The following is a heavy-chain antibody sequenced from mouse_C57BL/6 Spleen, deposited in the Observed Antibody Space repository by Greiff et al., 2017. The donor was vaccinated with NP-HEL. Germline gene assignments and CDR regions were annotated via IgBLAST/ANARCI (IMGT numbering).Heavy chain of an antibody. Sequence: QVQLQQPGAELVRPGSSVKLSCKASGYTFTSYWMHWVKQRPIQGLEWIGNIDPSDSETHYNQKFKDKATLTVDKSSSTAYMQLSSLTSEDSAVYYCARGRDYDGPWFAYWGQGTLVTVSA. CDR2: IDPSDSET. J-gene: IGHJ3*01. D-gene: IGHD2-4*01. CDR1: GYTFTSYW. V-gene: IGHV1-52*01. CDR3: ARGRDYDGPWFAY.